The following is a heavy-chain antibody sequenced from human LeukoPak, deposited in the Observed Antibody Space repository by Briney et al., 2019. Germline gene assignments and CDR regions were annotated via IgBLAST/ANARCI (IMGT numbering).Heavy chain of an antibody. CDR3: ARDENYDFWSGEPDPPY. Sequence: QPGGSLRLSCAASGFTFSSYAMSWVRQAPGKGLEWVSAISGSGGSTYYADSVKGRFTISRDNSKNTLYLQMNSLRAEDTAVYYCARDENYDFWSGEPDPPYWGQGTLVTVSS. V-gene: IGHV3-23*01. D-gene: IGHD3-3*01. CDR1: GFTFSSYA. J-gene: IGHJ4*02. CDR2: ISGSGGST.